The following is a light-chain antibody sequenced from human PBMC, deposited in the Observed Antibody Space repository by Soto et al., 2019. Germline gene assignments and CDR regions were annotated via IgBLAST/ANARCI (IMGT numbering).Light chain of an antibody. CDR3: AAWDDSLNGPV. Sequence: QSALTQPPSASGTPGQRVTISCSGSSSNIGSNTVNWYHHLPGTAPKILIYNNDQRPSGVPDRFSGSKSGTSASLAISGLQSEDEADYYCAAWDDSLNGPVFGGGTKVTVL. V-gene: IGLV1-44*01. CDR1: SSNIGSNT. CDR2: NND. J-gene: IGLJ3*02.